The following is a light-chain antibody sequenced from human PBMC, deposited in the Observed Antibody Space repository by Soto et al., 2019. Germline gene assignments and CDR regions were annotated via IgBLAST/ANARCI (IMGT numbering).Light chain of an antibody. J-gene: IGKJ1*01. CDR1: QSVRSN. CDR3: QQYNNWPPWT. CDR2: GAS. Sequence: ETLMTQSPATLSVFPGERATLSCRASQSVRSNLAWYQQKPGQAPRLLIYGASTRANGIPARFSGSGSGTEFTLTVSSLQSEDFAVYYCQQYNNWPPWTFGQGTKVDIK. V-gene: IGKV3-15*01.